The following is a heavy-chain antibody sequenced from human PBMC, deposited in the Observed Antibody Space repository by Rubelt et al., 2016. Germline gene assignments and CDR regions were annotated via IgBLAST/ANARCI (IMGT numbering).Heavy chain of an antibody. J-gene: IGHJ5*02. CDR1: GGSISSSSYY. D-gene: IGHD1-26*01. Sequence: QLQLQESGPGLVKPSETLSLTCTVSGGSISSSSYYWGWIRQPPGKGLEWVPYISGSSSTIYYADSVKGRFTISRDNAKNSRFLQMNRRHDGDTAVYHCARDRRATLPFDWLDAWGQGTLVTVSS. CDR3: ARDRRATLPFDWLDA. V-gene: IGHV3-11*04. CDR2: ISGSSSTI.